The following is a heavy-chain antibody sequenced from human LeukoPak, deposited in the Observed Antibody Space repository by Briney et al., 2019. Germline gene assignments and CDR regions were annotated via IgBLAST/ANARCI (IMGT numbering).Heavy chain of an antibody. Sequence: SETLSLTCTVSGGSISSSNYYWSWIRQPPGKGLEWIGYIFHSGSTYYNPSLKSRVTISVDTSKNQFSLKLSSVTAADTAVYYCARDLAVAGTGEKYFQHWGQGTLVTVSS. D-gene: IGHD6-19*01. CDR2: IFHSGST. CDR1: GGSISSSNYY. CDR3: ARDLAVAGTGEKYFQH. V-gene: IGHV4-30-2*01. J-gene: IGHJ1*01.